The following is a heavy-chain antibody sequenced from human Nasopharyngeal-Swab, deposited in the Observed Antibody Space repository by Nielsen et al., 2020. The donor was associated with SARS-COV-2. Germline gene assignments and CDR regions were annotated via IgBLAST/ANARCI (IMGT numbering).Heavy chain of an antibody. D-gene: IGHD4-17*01. J-gene: IGHJ4*02. V-gene: IGHV5-10-1*01. CDR3: AIPTVTTDY. CDR2: IDPGDSYT. CDR1: GYRFTSYW. Sequence: GEFLKISCQGSGYRFTSYWISWVRQMPGKGLEWMGRIDPGDSYTNYSPSFQGHVTISADKSISTAYLQWSSLKASDTAMYYCAIPTVTTDYWGQGTLVTVSS.